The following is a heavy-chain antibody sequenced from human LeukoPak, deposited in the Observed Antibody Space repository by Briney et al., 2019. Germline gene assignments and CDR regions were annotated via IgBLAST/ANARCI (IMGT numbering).Heavy chain of an antibody. CDR2: ISSSSSYI. CDR1: GFTFSSYS. D-gene: IGHD5-12*01. Sequence: GGSLRLSCAASGFTFSSYSMNWVRQAPGKGLEWVSSISSSSSYIYYADSVKGRFTISRDNAKNSLYLQMNSLRAEDTAVYYCARLPPGYSGYDPGYFDLWGRGTLVTVSS. V-gene: IGHV3-21*01. CDR3: ARLPPGYSGYDPGYFDL. J-gene: IGHJ2*01.